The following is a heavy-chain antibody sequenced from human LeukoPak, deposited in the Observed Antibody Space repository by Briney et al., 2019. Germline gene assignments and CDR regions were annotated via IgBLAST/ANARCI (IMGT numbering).Heavy chain of an antibody. CDR2: INHSGST. D-gene: IGHD1-26*01. V-gene: IGHV4-34*01. Sequence: SETLSLTCAVYGGSFSGYYWSWIRQPPGKGLEWIGEINHSGSTNYNPSLKSRVTISVDTSKNQFSLELSSVTAADTAVYYCARKSDSGSLGFDYWGQGTLVTVSS. J-gene: IGHJ4*02. CDR3: ARKSDSGSLGFDY. CDR1: GGSFSGYY.